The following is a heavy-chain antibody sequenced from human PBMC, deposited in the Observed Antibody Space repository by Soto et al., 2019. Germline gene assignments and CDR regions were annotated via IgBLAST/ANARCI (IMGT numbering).Heavy chain of an antibody. CDR1: GYTFTSYG. CDR3: ARDRGSYALDD. V-gene: IGHV1-18*01. CDR2: ISANNGNR. D-gene: IGHD1-26*01. J-gene: IGHJ4*02. Sequence: QVQLVQSGAEVKKPGASVKVSCKASGYTFTSYGITWVRQAPGQGLEWMGWISANNGNRNYAKKLQGRVTMTPNTPTSTAYMELRSLRSDDTAVYYCARDRGSYALDDWGQGTLVTVSS.